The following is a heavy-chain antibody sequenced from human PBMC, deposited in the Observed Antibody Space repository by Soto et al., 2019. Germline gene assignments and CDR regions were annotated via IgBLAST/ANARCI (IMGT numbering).Heavy chain of an antibody. CDR3: VHSPGGDFWSGYRHYMDV. J-gene: IGHJ6*03. V-gene: IGHV2-5*02. Sequence: SGPTLVKPTQTLTLTCTFSGFSLSSSGVGVGWIRQPPGKALEWLALIYWDDDKRYSPSLKSRLTITKDTSKNQVVLTMTNMDPVDTATYYCVHSPGGDFWSGYRHYMDVWGKGTTVTVSS. CDR1: GFSLSSSGVG. CDR2: IYWDDDK. D-gene: IGHD3-3*01.